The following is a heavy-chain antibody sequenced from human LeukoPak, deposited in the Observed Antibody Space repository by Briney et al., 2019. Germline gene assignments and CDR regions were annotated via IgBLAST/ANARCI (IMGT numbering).Heavy chain of an antibody. V-gene: IGHV3-30*04. CDR3: ARDPGVPAAMLDY. Sequence: PGRSLRLSCAASGFTFSTYAMNWVRQAPGKGLEWVAVISYDGRQNYYADSVKGRFTISRDNSKNTLYLQMNSLRDEDSAAYYCARDPGVPAAMLDYWGQGTLVTVSS. CDR1: GFTFSTYA. D-gene: IGHD2-2*01. CDR2: ISYDGRQN. J-gene: IGHJ4*02.